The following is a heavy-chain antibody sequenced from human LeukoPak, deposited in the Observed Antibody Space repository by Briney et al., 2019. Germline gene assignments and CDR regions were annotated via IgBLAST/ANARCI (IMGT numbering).Heavy chain of an antibody. Sequence: SETLCLTCTVSGYSISSGYYWGWIRQPPGKGLEWIGEINHRGSTNYNPSLKRRVTISVDTSKNQFSLKLSSVTAADTAVYYCARRRGTNRYSSGWFPRPYFDYWGQGTLVTVSS. CDR2: INHRGST. CDR1: GYSISSGYY. V-gene: IGHV4-38-2*02. CDR3: ARRRGTNRYSSGWFPRPYFDY. J-gene: IGHJ4*02. D-gene: IGHD6-19*01.